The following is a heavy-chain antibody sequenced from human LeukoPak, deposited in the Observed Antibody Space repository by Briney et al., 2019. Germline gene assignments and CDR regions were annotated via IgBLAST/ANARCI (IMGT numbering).Heavy chain of an antibody. D-gene: IGHD3-3*01. CDR1: GYTFTGYY. CDR3: ARGAKSETHCPY. Sequence: ASVKVSCKASGYTFTGYYVHWVRQAPGRGLEWMGWINPNSDGINYAQKFQGRVTMTRDTSISTSYMDLRGLRSDDTAVYYCARGAKSETHCPYWGQGTLVIVSS. CDR2: INPNSDGI. J-gene: IGHJ4*02. V-gene: IGHV1-2*02.